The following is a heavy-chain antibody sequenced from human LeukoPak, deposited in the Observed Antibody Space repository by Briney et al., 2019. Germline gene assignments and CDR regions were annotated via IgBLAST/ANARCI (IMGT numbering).Heavy chain of an antibody. CDR1: GFTFSSYS. CDR2: ISSSSSYI. D-gene: IGHD5-18*01. Sequence: GGSLRLSCAASGFTFSSYSMNWVRQAPGKGLEWVSSISSSSSYIYYADSVKGRFTISRDNAKNSLYLQMNSLRAEDTAVYYCARGLGYSYGYGDYFDYWGQGTLVTVSS. V-gene: IGHV3-21*01. J-gene: IGHJ4*02. CDR3: ARGLGYSYGYGDYFDY.